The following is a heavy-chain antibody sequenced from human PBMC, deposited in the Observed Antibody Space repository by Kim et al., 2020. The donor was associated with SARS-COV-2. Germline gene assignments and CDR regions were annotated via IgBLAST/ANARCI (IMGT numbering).Heavy chain of an antibody. CDR1: GFTFSNAW. CDR3: STGGKGNGMDV. CDR2: VKRKSDGGTT. J-gene: IGHJ6*02. Sequence: GGSLRLSCTASGFTFSNAWMSWVRQTPGKGLEWVGRVKRKSDGGTTDYAAPVKGRFTISRDDSKNTLYLQMNSLKTEDTAVYYCSTGGKGNGMDVWGQGTTVTVSS. V-gene: IGHV3-15*01.